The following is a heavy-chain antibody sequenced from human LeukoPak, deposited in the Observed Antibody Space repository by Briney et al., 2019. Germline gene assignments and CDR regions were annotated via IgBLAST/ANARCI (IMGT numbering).Heavy chain of an antibody. CDR3: ARDPLFCSGGSCIPYYYGLDV. CDR2: SNGGNGNT. V-gene: IGHV1-3*01. CDR1: GYTFTNYV. J-gene: IGHJ6*04. Sequence: ASVKVSCKASGYTFTNYVMHWVRQAPRQRLEWMGWSNGGNGNTKYSQKFQGRVTITRDTSASTAYMELSSLRSEDTAVYYCARDPLFCSGGSCIPYYYGLDVWGKGTTVTVSS. D-gene: IGHD2-15*01.